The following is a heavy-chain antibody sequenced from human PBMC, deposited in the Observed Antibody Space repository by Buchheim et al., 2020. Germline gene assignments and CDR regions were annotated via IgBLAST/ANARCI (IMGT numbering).Heavy chain of an antibody. V-gene: IGHV3-13*01. CDR3: ARGAAMVLDYYYYGMDV. CDR2: IGTAGDT. J-gene: IGHJ6*02. Sequence: EVQLVESGGGLVQPGGSLRLSCAASGFTFSSYDMHWVRQATGKGLEWVSAIGTAGDTYYPGSVKGRFTISRENAKNSLYLQMNSLRAGDTAVYYCARGAAMVLDYYYYGMDVWGQGTT. CDR1: GFTFSSYD. D-gene: IGHD5-18*01.